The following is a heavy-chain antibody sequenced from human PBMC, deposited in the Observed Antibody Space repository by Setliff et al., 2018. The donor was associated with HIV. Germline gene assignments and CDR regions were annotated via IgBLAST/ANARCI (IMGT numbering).Heavy chain of an antibody. CDR2: IHYSGNT. Sequence: NPSETLSLTCTVSGGSISITSYYWGWIRQPPGKGLEWIGSIHYSGNTYHSPSLKSRVTISEDTSKNQFSLKLSSVTAADTAIYYCARASLMVRGETADYWGQGTLVTVSS. V-gene: IGHV4-39*01. CDR3: ARASLMVRGETADY. J-gene: IGHJ4*02. D-gene: IGHD3-10*01. CDR1: GGSISITSYY.